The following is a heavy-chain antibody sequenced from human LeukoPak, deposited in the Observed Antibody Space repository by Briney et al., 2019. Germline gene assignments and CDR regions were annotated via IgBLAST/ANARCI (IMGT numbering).Heavy chain of an antibody. CDR2: VTSNGFIT. CDR1: GFTFSNYA. CDR3: VRDRLYPNDLFDV. J-gene: IGHJ3*01. Sequence: GGSLRLSCVASGFTFSNYAMGWVRQAPGKGLERVSTVTSNGFITWYPESMKGRFTISRDNSKNTVYLQMFSLRAEDTAVFYCVRDRLYPNDLFDVWGQRTMVTVSS. V-gene: IGHV3-23*01. D-gene: IGHD4/OR15-4a*01.